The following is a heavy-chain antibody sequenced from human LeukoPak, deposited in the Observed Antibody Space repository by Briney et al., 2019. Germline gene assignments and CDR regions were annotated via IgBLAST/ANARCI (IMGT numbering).Heavy chain of an antibody. Sequence: PSETLSLTCIVSGDSITDYYWSWIRQPPGKGLEWIGYIYHRGSTNYNPSLKSRVTTAVDTPKNQFPLNLTSVTAADTAVYYCARTSRTAVAGMGRGYNWFDPWGQGILVTVSS. CDR1: GDSITDYY. J-gene: IGHJ5*02. CDR3: ARTSRTAVAGMGRGYNWFDP. D-gene: IGHD6-19*01. V-gene: IGHV4-59*12. CDR2: IYHRGST.